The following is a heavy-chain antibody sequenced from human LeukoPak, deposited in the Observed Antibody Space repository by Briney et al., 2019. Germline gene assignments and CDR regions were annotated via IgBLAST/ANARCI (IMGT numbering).Heavy chain of an antibody. CDR3: ARVDIVTTNWFDP. D-gene: IGHD5-12*01. Sequence: SETLSLTCVVYGGSFSGYYWTWIRQPPGKGLEWIGEINHRGTTTYNPSLKSRVTISVDTPKNQFSLKLNSVAAADTAVYYCARVDIVTTNWFDPWGQGTLVIVSP. J-gene: IGHJ5*02. CDR1: GGSFSGYY. V-gene: IGHV4-34*01. CDR2: INHRGTT.